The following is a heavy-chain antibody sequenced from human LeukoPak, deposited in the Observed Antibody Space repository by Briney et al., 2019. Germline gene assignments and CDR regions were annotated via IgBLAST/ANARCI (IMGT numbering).Heavy chain of an antibody. CDR1: GFDFEDYA. CDR2: ISWNSGAK. Sequence: GGSLRLSCAASGFDFEDYAIHWVRQVPGKGLEWVSGISWNSGAKAYADSVGGRFTISRDNAKNSLYLQMNSLRGEDTALYYCAKARLMAAPFYYYGMDVWGPGTTVTVSS. V-gene: IGHV3-9*01. CDR3: AKARLMAAPFYYYGMDV. D-gene: IGHD5-24*01. J-gene: IGHJ6*02.